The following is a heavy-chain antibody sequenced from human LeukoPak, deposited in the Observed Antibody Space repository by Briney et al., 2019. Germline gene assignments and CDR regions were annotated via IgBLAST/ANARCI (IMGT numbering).Heavy chain of an antibody. CDR2: IYTSGST. CDR3: ARVPPFRGYGDYGIFDY. D-gene: IGHD4-17*01. CDR1: GGSISSYY. J-gene: IGHJ4*02. V-gene: IGHV4-4*07. Sequence: SETLSLTCTVSGGSISSYYWSWIRQPAGKGLEWIGRIYTSGSTNYNPSLKSRVTMSVDTSKNQFSLKLSSVTAADTAVYYCARVPPFRGYGDYGIFDYWGQGTLITVSS.